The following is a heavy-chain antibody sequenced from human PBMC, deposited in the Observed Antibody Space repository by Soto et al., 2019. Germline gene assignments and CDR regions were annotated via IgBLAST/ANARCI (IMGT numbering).Heavy chain of an antibody. CDR1: GFTFSSYG. CDR3: ATQDFRGATGTT. CDR2: ISYDGSNK. D-gene: IGHD1-1*01. Sequence: GGSLRLSCAASGFTFSSYGMHWVRQAPGKGLEWVAVISYDGSNKYYADSVKGRFTISRDSSKNTLYLQMNSLRAEDTAIYNCATQDFRGATGTTWGQGTLVTVSS. V-gene: IGHV3-30*03. J-gene: IGHJ4*02.